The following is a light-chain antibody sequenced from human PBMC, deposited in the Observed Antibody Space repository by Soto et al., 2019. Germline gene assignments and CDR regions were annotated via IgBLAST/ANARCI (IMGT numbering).Light chain of an antibody. V-gene: IGKV3-20*01. Sequence: EIVLTQSPGTLSLSPGEGATLSCRASQSVSSSYLAWYQQKPGQAPRLLIYGASSRATGILDRFSGGGSGTDFTLTIRRLEPEDFAVYYCQMYDNSPWTFGQGTKVEIK. CDR2: GAS. CDR1: QSVSSSY. J-gene: IGKJ1*01. CDR3: QMYDNSPWT.